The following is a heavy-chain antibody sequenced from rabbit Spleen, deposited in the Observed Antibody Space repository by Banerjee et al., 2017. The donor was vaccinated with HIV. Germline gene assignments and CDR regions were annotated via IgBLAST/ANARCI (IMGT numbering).Heavy chain of an antibody. CDR3: ARDTSSSFSTYGMDL. J-gene: IGHJ6*01. Sequence: QEQLEESGGDLVKPEGSLTLTCTASGFSFSYSYWICWVRQAPGKGLEWIACIDIGSSGFAYFASWAKGRFTISKASSTTVTLQMTSLTAADTATYFCARDTSSSFSTYGMDLWGQGTLVTVS. V-gene: IGHV1S45*01. D-gene: IGHD1-1*01. CDR2: IDIGSSGFA. CDR1: GFSFSYSYW.